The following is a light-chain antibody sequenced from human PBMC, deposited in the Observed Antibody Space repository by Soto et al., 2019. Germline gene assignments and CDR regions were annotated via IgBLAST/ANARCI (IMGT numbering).Light chain of an antibody. CDR3: SSFAGSSTLYV. Sequence: QSALTQPAPVSGSPGLSITISCTGASSDVGGYNYVSWYQQHPGKAPKLMIYDVSNRPSGISNRFSGSKSGNTASLTISGLQAEDEADYYCSSFAGSSTLYVFGTGTKLTVL. CDR2: DVS. CDR1: SSDVGGYNY. J-gene: IGLJ1*01. V-gene: IGLV2-14*01.